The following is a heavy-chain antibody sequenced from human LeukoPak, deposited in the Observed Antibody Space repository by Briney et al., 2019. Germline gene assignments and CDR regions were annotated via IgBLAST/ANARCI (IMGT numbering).Heavy chain of an antibody. J-gene: IGHJ4*02. CDR3: ATAAGYDSSGYWTLDY. Sequence: GGSLRLSCAASGFTFDDYAMHWVRQAPGKGLEWVSGISWNSGSIGYADSVKGRFTISRDNAKNSLYLQMNSLRAEDAALYYCATAAGYDSSGYWTLDYWGQGTLVTVSS. D-gene: IGHD3-22*01. V-gene: IGHV3-9*01. CDR1: GFTFDDYA. CDR2: ISWNSGSI.